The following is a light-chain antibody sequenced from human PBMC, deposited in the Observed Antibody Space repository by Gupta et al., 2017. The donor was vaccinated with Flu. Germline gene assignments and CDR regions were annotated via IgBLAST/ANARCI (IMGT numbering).Light chain of an antibody. CDR3: QVLDNTGGNQGV. J-gene: IGLJ2*01. Sequence: TARITCGGDAIGRKGVHWYQQKPVQAPGLVIFDDGERHAGSPERGSGYNSGNTATLTIRSVEPGEEADYYCQVLDNTGGNQGVFGGGTKLTVL. CDR1: AIGRKG. CDR2: DDG. V-gene: IGLV3-21*02.